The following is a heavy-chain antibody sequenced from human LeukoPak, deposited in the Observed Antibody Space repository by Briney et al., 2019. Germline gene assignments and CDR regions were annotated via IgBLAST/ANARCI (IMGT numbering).Heavy chain of an antibody. V-gene: IGHV3-7*01. CDR1: GFTFSRSS. D-gene: IGHD4-23*01. Sequence: PGGSLRLSCAASGFTFSRSSRSWVRQAPGKGLEWVASIKEDGSEMYYVDSVKGRFTISRDNTKNSLYLQMNSLRAEDTAVYYCARGRRWNDYWGQGTLVTVSS. CDR2: IKEDGSEM. CDR3: ARGRRWNDY. J-gene: IGHJ4*02.